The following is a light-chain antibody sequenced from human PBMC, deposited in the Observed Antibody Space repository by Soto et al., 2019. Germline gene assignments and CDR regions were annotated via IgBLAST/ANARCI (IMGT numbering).Light chain of an antibody. CDR2: GAS. CDR3: QHYVTSSIT. V-gene: IGKV3-20*01. J-gene: IGKJ5*01. CDR1: QSVSSTS. Sequence: EVVLTQSPGTLSLSPGERVTILCLASQSVSSTSLAWYQQKPGQTPRLLIYGASSRATGTPDRISGGGSGTHFTLTISRLEPEDFVVYYCQHYVTSSITFGQGTRLEIK.